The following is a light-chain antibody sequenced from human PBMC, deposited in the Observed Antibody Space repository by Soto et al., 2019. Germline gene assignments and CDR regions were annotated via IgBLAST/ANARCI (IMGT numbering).Light chain of an antibody. Sequence: DIHMTQSPSSLSASVGGRVTITCRAGQDIDIYLNWYQQKPGKATKLLISSASTLQNGVPSRFSGSGSGPDVTLTISSLQPEDLAPYYCQQSFNNPLTFGGGTKVEIK. J-gene: IGKJ4*01. CDR2: SAS. CDR3: QQSFNNPLT. V-gene: IGKV1-39*01. CDR1: QDIDIY.